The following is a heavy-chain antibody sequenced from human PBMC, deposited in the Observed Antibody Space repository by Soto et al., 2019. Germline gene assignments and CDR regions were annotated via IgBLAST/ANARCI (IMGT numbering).Heavy chain of an antibody. V-gene: IGHV4-61*01. J-gene: IGHJ4*02. CDR1: GGSVSSGSYY. CDR2: IYYSGST. Sequence: KSSETLSLTCTVSGGSVSSGSYYWSWIRQPPGKGLEWIGYIYYSGSTNYNPSLKSRVTISVDTSKNQFSLKLSSVTAADTAVYYCARFEYSSSSFDYWGQGTLVTVSS. D-gene: IGHD6-6*01. CDR3: ARFEYSSSSFDY.